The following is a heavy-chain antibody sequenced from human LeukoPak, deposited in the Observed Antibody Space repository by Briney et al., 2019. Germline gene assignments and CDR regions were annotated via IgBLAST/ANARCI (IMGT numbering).Heavy chain of an antibody. J-gene: IGHJ3*02. CDR3: ARDKSSIGAFDI. Sequence: GGSLRLSCAASGFTFSSYSMNWVRQAPGKGLEWVSSISSSSSYIYYADSVKGRSTISRDNAKNSLYLQMNSLRAEDTAVYYCARDKSSIGAFDIWGQGTMVTVSS. V-gene: IGHV3-21*01. CDR2: ISSSSSYI. CDR1: GFTFSSYS. D-gene: IGHD3-3*02.